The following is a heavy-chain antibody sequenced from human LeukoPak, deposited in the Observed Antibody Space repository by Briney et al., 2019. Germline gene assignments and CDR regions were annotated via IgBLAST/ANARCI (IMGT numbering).Heavy chain of an antibody. CDR2: ISWNSGSI. V-gene: IGHV3-9*01. Sequence: GGSLRLSCAASGFTFDDYAMHWVRQAPGKGLEWVSGISWNSGSIGYADSVKGRFTISRDNSKNTLYLQMNSLRAEDTAVYYCAKALSGHYYYYYGMDVWGQGTTVTVSS. CDR3: AKALSGHYYYYYGMDV. D-gene: IGHD6-19*01. CDR1: GFTFDDYA. J-gene: IGHJ6*02.